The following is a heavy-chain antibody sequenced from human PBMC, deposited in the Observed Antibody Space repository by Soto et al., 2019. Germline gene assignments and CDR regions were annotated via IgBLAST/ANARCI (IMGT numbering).Heavy chain of an antibody. D-gene: IGHD4-17*01. V-gene: IGHV1-3*01. CDR1: GYTFTGYA. J-gene: IGHJ5*01. Sequence: ASVKVSCKASGYTFTGYAMHWVRQAPGQRLEWMGWINAGNGNTKYSQKFQGRVTITRHTSASTAYMELSSLRSEDTAVYYCARAGDYNDRLDSWGQGTLVTVSS. CDR2: INAGNGNT. CDR3: ARAGDYNDRLDS.